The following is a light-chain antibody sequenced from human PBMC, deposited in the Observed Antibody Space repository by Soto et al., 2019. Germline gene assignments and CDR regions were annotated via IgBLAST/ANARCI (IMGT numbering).Light chain of an antibody. CDR1: QSVSSS. V-gene: IGKV3-15*01. Sequence: EIVMTQSPATLSVSPGERATLSCRASQSVSSSLAWYQQKPGQAPRLLIYGASTRATGIPARFSGSGSETEFTLIISSLQSEDCAVYYCQQYNNWWTFGQGTKVEIK. CDR2: GAS. CDR3: QQYNNWWT. J-gene: IGKJ1*01.